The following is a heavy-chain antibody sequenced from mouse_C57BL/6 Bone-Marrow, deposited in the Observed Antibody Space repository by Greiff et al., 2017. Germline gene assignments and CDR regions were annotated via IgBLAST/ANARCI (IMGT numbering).Heavy chain of an antibody. CDR1: GFNIKDDY. J-gene: IGHJ3*01. CDR3: TSGPGGYYFLCAY. CDR2: IDPENGDT. D-gene: IGHD2-3*01. V-gene: IGHV14-4*01. Sequence: EVQLQQSGAELVRPGASVKLSCTASGFNIKDDYMPWVKQRPEQGLEWIGWIDPENGDTEYASKFQGKATITADTSSNTAYLQLSRLTSEDTAVYYCTSGPGGYYFLCAYWGQGTRVTVSA.